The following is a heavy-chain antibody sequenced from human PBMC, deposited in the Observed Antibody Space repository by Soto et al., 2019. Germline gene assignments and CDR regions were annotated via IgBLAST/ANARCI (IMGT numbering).Heavy chain of an antibody. J-gene: IGHJ5*02. V-gene: IGHV4-39*01. CDR1: GGSISSSSYY. CDR3: ARHTTTYYAILTRYSEDYNWFDP. D-gene: IGHD3-9*01. Sequence: SETLSLICAVSGGSISSSSYYWGWIRQHPGKGLEWIGSIYYSGSTYYNPSLKSRVTISVDTSKNQFSLKLSSVTAADTAVYYCARHTTTYYAILTRYSEDYNWFDPWGQGTLVTVSS. CDR2: IYYSGST.